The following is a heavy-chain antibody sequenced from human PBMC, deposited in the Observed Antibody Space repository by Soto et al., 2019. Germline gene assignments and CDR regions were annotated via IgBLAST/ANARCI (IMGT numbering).Heavy chain of an antibody. Sequence: EVPLLESGGGLVQPGGSLRLSCAASGFTFSSYAMSWVRQAPGKGLEWVSAISGSGGSTYYADSVKGRFTISRDNSKXTXYXXMNSMSAEDTAVYYCAKDGGYSYGYSPRYYYGMDVWGQGTTVTVSS. V-gene: IGHV3-23*01. CDR2: ISGSGGST. CDR3: AKDGGYSYGYSPRYYYGMDV. D-gene: IGHD5-18*01. CDR1: GFTFSSYA. J-gene: IGHJ6*02.